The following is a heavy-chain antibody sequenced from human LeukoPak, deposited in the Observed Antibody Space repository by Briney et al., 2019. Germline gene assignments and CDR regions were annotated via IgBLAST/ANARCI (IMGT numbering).Heavy chain of an antibody. D-gene: IGHD1-26*01. J-gene: IGHJ3*02. CDR3: ARVSRGTDEWEGGAFDI. CDR2: IKQDGSEK. Sequence: PGGSLRLPCAASGFTFSSYWMSWVRQAPGKGLEWVANIKQDGSEKYYVDSVKGRFTISRDNAKNSLYLQMNSLRAEDTAVYYCARVSRGTDEWEGGAFDIWGQGTMVTVSS. CDR1: GFTFSSYW. V-gene: IGHV3-7*01.